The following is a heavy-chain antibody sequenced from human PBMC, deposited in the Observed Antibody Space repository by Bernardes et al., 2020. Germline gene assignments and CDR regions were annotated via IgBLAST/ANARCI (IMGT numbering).Heavy chain of an antibody. V-gene: IGHV1-2*06. J-gene: IGHJ4*02. Sequence: ASVKVSCKASGYTFTGYYMHWVRQAPGQGLEWMGRINPNSGGTNYAQKFQGRVTMTRDTSISTAYMELSRLRSDDTAVYYCAGFGDCSGGSCFHDYWGQGTLVTVSS. D-gene: IGHD2-15*01. CDR1: GYTFTGYY. CDR3: AGFGDCSGGSCFHDY. CDR2: INPNSGGT.